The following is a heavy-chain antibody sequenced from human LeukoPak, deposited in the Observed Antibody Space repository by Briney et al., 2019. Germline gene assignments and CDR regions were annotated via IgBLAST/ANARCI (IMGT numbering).Heavy chain of an antibody. Sequence: GGSLRLSCAASGFTFRNYEMNWVRQAPGKGRVGGSYISDSSTTIYYGDSVKGRVTISRDNAKKSLYLQMNSLRAEDAAVYYCAKEICPTVATPGRTYFDYWGQGALVTVSS. J-gene: IGHJ4*02. CDR2: ISDSSTTI. CDR1: GFTFRNYE. V-gene: IGHV3-48*03. D-gene: IGHD4-17*01. CDR3: AKEICPTVATPGRTYFDY.